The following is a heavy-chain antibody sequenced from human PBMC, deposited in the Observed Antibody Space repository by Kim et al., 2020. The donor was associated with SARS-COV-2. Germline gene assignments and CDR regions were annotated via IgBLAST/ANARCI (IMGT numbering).Heavy chain of an antibody. CDR3: ARVQWEYGLGSYPDEY. D-gene: IGHD3-10*01. V-gene: IGHV4-34*01. CDR2: INHSGST. CDR1: GGSFSTYH. Sequence: SETLSLTCAVYGGSFSTYHWSWIRQSPGKGLEWIGEINHSGSTNYNPSLKSRVIISVDTPKNQFSLKLTSVTAADTAVYYCARVQWEYGLGSYPDEYWGQGTLVTVSS. J-gene: IGHJ4*02.